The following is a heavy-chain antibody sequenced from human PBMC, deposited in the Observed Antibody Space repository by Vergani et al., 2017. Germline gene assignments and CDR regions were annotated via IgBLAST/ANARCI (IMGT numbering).Heavy chain of an antibody. CDR2: ISGSGGST. J-gene: IGHJ6*02. Sequence: EVQLVESGGGLVQPGGSLRLSCAASGFTFSSYAMSWVRQAPGKGLEWVSAISGSGGSTYYADSVKGRFTISRDNSKNTLYLQMNSLRAEDTAVYYCARDITRKAAGPYYYGMDVWGQGTTVTVSS. D-gene: IGHD6-13*01. CDR3: ARDITRKAAGPYYYGMDV. CDR1: GFTFSSYA. V-gene: IGHV3-23*04.